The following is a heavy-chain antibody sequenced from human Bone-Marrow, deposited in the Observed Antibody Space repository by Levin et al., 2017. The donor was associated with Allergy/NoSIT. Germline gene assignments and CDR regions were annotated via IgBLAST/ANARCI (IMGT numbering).Heavy chain of an antibody. V-gene: IGHV3-9*01. CDR2: ISWNGGSI. J-gene: IGHJ4*02. D-gene: IGHD2-15*01. CDR1: GFTFDDSA. CDR3: VQDRGYWTGGPCHSSYLDN. Sequence: PGGSLRLSCAASGFTFDDSAMHWVRQVPGKGPEWVSGISWNGGSIGYADSVKGRSTISRDNAKNSLYLQMNSLTSEDTALYYCVQDRGYWTGGPCHSSYLDNWGQGTLVTVSA.